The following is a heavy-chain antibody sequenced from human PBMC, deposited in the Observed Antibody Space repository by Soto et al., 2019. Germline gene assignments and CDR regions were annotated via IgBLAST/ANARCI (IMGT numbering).Heavy chain of an antibody. D-gene: IGHD2-2*01. CDR1: GYSITNTNW. Sequence: QVQLQESGPGQVKPSDTLSLTCAVFGYSITNTNWWTWVRQPPGKGLEWIGYIFHTGTTYYNPSLKSRVTMSVDSSKNQFSLKLSSVTAEDTAVYYCARSPYADGLDLWGQGTMVTVSS. CDR3: ARSPYADGLDL. V-gene: IGHV4-28*01. CDR2: IFHTGTT. J-gene: IGHJ3*01.